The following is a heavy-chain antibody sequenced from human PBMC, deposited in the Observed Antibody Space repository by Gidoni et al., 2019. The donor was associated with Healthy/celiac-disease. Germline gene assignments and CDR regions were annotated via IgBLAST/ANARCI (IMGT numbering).Heavy chain of an antibody. CDR3: AKVRTPGYSSGWYAEYFQH. Sequence: QVQLVESGGGVVQPGGSIRLPCAASGFTFSSYGLHWFRQAPGKGMEWVAFIRYDGSNKYYADSVKCRFTISRDNSKNTLYLQMNSLRAEDTSVYYCAKVRTPGYSSGWYAEYFQHWGQGTLVTVSS. J-gene: IGHJ1*01. CDR1: GFTFSSYG. D-gene: IGHD6-19*01. CDR2: IRYDGSNK. V-gene: IGHV3-30*02.